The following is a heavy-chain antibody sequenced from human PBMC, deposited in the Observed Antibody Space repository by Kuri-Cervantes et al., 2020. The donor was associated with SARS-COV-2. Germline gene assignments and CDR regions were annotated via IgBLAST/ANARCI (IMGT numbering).Heavy chain of an antibody. J-gene: IGHJ6*03. Sequence: SETLSLTCTVSGGSISSHYWGWIRQPPGKGLEWIGYIYYSGSTNYNPSLKSRVTISVDTSKNQFSLKLSSVTAADTAVYYCARGYGSTFMDVWGKGTTVTVSS. D-gene: IGHD2-2*01. CDR3: ARGYGSTFMDV. CDR1: GGSISSHY. V-gene: IGHV4-59*11. CDR2: IYYSGST.